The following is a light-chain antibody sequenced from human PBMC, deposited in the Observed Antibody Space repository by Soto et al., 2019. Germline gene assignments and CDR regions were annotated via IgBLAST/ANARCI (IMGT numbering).Light chain of an antibody. Sequence: TGTSSDVGGYNFVSWYQHHPGKAPKLIIYDVTNRPSGISNRFSGSKSGNTASLTISGLQAEDEADYYCTSYTSSITYVFGTGTKVTVL. CDR1: SSDVGGYNF. J-gene: IGLJ1*01. V-gene: IGLV2-14*03. CDR3: TSYTSSITYV. CDR2: DVT.